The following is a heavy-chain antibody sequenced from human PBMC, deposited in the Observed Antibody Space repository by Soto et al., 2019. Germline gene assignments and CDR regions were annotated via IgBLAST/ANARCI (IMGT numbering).Heavy chain of an antibody. J-gene: IGHJ4*02. D-gene: IGHD3-22*01. CDR1: AFTLSDYY. CDR2: ISSSGDII. CDR3: ARDLGYYASDGYFDY. V-gene: IGHV3-11*01. Sequence: TGGSLRLSCAASAFTLSDYYMSWIRQAPGKGLEWVSYISSSGDIIYYADSVKGRFTTSRDNAKNSLYLQMNSLRAEDTAVYYCARDLGYYASDGYFDYWGQGTLVTVSS.